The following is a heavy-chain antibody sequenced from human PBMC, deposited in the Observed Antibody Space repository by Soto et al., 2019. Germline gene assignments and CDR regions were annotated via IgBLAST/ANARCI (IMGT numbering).Heavy chain of an antibody. Sequence: MRLSCAASGFTVSSNYMSWVRQAPGKGLEWVSVIYSGGSTYYAGSVKGRFTISRDNSKNTLYLQMNSLRAEDTAVYYCARDRFFQGGFDSSYGTDVWAQGTTVTVAS. J-gene: IGHJ6*01. CDR1: GFTVSSNY. D-gene: IGHD3-22*01. CDR3: ARDRFFQGGFDSSYGTDV. CDR2: IYSGGST. V-gene: IGHV3-53*01.